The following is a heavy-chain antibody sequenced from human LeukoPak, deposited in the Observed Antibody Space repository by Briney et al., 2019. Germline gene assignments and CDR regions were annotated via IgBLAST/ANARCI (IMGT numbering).Heavy chain of an antibody. Sequence: KASETLSLTCAVSGGSVTSDNWWSWVRQPPGKGLEWIGYIYYSGSTNYNPSLKSRVTISVDTSKNQFSLKLSSVTAADTAVYYCARGSRGYTYGWGQGTLVTVSS. V-gene: IGHV4-61*01. CDR3: ARGSRGYTYG. CDR2: IYYSGST. J-gene: IGHJ4*02. CDR1: GGSVTSDNW. D-gene: IGHD5-18*01.